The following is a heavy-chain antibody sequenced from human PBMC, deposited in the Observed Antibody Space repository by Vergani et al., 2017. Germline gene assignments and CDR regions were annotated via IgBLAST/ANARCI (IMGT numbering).Heavy chain of an antibody. Sequence: QVQLVQSGAEVKKPGASVKVSCKASGYTFTSYAMHWVRQAPGQRLEWMGWINAGNGNTKYSQKFQGRVTITRDTSASTAYMELSSLRAEDTAVYYCAREYTAMDTYYFDYWGQGTLVTVSS. J-gene: IGHJ4*02. V-gene: IGHV1-3*01. CDR1: GYTFTSYA. D-gene: IGHD5-18*01. CDR3: AREYTAMDTYYFDY. CDR2: INAGNGNT.